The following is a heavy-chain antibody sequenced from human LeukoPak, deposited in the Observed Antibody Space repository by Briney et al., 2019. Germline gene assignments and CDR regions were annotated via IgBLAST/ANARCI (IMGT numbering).Heavy chain of an antibody. CDR2: ISTSSSYI. V-gene: IGHV3-21*01. Sequence: GGSLRLSCAASGFTFSSYSMNWVRQAPGKGLEWVSFISTSSSYIYYADSVKGRFTISRDNAKNSLYLQMNSLRAEDTAVYYCARVRSPRYFDYWGQGTLVTVSS. J-gene: IGHJ4*02. CDR1: GFTFSSYS. CDR3: ARVRSPRYFDY.